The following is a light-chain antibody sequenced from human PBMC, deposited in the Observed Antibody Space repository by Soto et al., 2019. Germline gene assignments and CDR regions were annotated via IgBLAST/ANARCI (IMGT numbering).Light chain of an antibody. V-gene: IGKV3-11*01. Sequence: EIVLTQSPGTLSLSPEERATLSCRASQSIGSSYLAWYQQKPGQAPRLLIYDASHRATGIPARFSGSGSGTDFTLTIRSLEPEDFAVYYCKQRSKWPPDFGQGTRLEIK. CDR2: DAS. J-gene: IGKJ5*01. CDR3: KQRSKWPPD. CDR1: QSIGSSY.